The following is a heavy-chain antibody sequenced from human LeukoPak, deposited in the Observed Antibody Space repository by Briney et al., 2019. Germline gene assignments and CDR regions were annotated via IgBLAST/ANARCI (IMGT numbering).Heavy chain of an antibody. CDR2: ISSSGSTI. V-gene: IGHV3-48*03. CDR1: GFTFSSYE. CDR3: ARVGWVLRYAFDI. D-gene: IGHD3-16*01. J-gene: IGHJ3*02. Sequence: GGSLRLSCAASGFTFSSYEMNWVRQAPGKGLEWVSYISSSGSTIYYADSVKGRFTISRDNAKNSLYLQMNSLRAEDTAVYYCARVGWVLRYAFDIWGQGTMVTVSS.